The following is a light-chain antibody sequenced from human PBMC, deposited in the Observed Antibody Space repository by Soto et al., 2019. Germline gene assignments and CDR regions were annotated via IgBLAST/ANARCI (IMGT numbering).Light chain of an antibody. V-gene: IGLV2-18*02. J-gene: IGLJ1*01. CDR3: SSITSSTTYV. CDR2: EVS. CDR1: SSDVGSYNR. Sequence: QSALTQPPSVSGSPGQSVAVSCTGTSSDVGSYNRVSWYQQPPGTAPKLMIYEVSNRPSGVPDRFSGSKSGNTASLTISGLQAEDEADYSCSSITSSTTYVFGTGTKVTVL.